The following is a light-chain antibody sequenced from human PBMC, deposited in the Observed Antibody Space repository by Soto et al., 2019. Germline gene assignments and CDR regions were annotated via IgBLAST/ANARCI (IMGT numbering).Light chain of an antibody. Sequence: EIVLTQSPGTLSLSPGERATLSCRASQSVSSSYLAWYQQKPGQAPRLLIYDASSRATGIPDRVSGSGSGKDFTLTISRLEPEDFAVYYCQQYGSSPSTFGQGTKLEIK. V-gene: IGKV3-20*01. CDR3: QQYGSSPST. CDR2: DAS. CDR1: QSVSSSY. J-gene: IGKJ2*02.